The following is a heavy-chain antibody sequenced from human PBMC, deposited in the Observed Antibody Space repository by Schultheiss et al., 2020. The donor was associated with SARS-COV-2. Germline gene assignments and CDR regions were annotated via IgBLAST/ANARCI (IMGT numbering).Heavy chain of an antibody. V-gene: IGHV4-34*08. CDR1: GFTFSTYA. Sequence: GSLRLSCAASGFTFSTYAMSWVRQAPGKGLEWIGEINHSGSTNYNPSLKSRVTISVDTSKNQFSLKLSSVTAADTAVYYCAREEVVRTSFHSYGEDVWGQGTTVTVSS. CDR3: AREEVVRTSFHSYGEDV. CDR2: INHSGST. D-gene: IGHD1-26*01. J-gene: IGHJ6*02.